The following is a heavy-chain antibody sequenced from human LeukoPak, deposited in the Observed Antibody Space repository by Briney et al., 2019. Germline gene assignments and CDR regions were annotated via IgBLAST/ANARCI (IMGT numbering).Heavy chain of an antibody. Sequence: GESLKVSCKGSGYSFTSYWIGWVRQLPGKGPEWMGIIYPGDSNTRYSPSFQGQVTISDDKSISTAYLQWSSLKASDTAMYYCARFRRCSSTSCYFNWFDPWGQGTLVTVSS. V-gene: IGHV5-51*01. J-gene: IGHJ5*02. CDR1: GYSFTSYW. D-gene: IGHD2-2*01. CDR3: ARFRRCSSTSCYFNWFDP. CDR2: IYPGDSNT.